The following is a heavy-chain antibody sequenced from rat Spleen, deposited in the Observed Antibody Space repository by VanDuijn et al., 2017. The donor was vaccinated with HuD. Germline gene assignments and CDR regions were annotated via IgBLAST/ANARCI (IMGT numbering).Heavy chain of an antibody. Sequence: EVQLVESGGGLVQPGRSLKLSCAASGFTFSDYNMAWVRQAPKKGLEWVATISYDGSSTYYRDSVKGRFTISRDNAKSTLYLQMDSLRSEDTATYYCARLPGYHWFDYWGQGTLVTVSS. CDR1: GFTFSDYN. CDR2: ISYDGSST. CDR3: ARLPGYHWFDY. D-gene: IGHD1-4*01. V-gene: IGHV5-7*01. J-gene: IGHJ3*01.